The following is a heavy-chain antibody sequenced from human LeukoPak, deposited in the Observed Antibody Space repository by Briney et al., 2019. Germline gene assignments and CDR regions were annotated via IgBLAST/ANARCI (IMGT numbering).Heavy chain of an antibody. Sequence: ASVKVSCKASGYTFTYHYIHWVRQAPGQGLEWMGRINPNSGGTNYAQKFQGRVTMTRDTSISTAYMELSRLRSDDTAVYYCASTSRRIAVAGNFDYWGQGTLVTVSS. V-gene: IGHV1-2*06. J-gene: IGHJ4*02. CDR1: GYTFTYHY. CDR2: INPNSGGT. CDR3: ASTSRRIAVAGNFDY. D-gene: IGHD6-19*01.